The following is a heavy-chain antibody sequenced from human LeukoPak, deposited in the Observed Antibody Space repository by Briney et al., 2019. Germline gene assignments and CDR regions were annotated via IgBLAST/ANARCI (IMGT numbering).Heavy chain of an antibody. V-gene: IGHV1-69*13. J-gene: IGHJ5*02. CDR2: IIPIFGTA. Sequence: SVKVSCKASGYTFTSYGISWVRQAPGQGLEWMGGIIPIFGTANYAQKFQGRVTITADESTSTAYMELSSLRSEDTAVYYCARTVSYYDFWSGYDNWFDPWGQGTLVTVSS. CDR1: GYTFTSYG. CDR3: ARTVSYYDFWSGYDNWFDP. D-gene: IGHD3-3*01.